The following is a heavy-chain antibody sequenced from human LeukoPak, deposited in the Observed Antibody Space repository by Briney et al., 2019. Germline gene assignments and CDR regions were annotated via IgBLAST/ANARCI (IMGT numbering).Heavy chain of an antibody. V-gene: IGHV3-23*01. CDR2: ISDSGGST. Sequence: GGSLRLSCAASGFTFSSYAMNWVRQAPGKGLQWVSAISDSGGSTYYADSVKGRFTISRDNSKNTLNLQMNSLRAEDTAVYYCTRYNNDHFDYWGQGTLVTVSS. D-gene: IGHD1-14*01. CDR1: GFTFSSYA. CDR3: TRYNNDHFDY. J-gene: IGHJ4*02.